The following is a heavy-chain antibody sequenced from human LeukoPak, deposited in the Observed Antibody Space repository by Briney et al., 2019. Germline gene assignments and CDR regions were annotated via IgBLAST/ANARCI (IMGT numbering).Heavy chain of an antibody. CDR1: GGSFSGYY. Sequence: SQTLSLTCAVYGGSFSGYYWSWIRQPPGKGLEWIGETNHSVSTNYNPSLKHRVTISVDTSKNPFSLQLSSVTAADTAVYYCARGRWLRLIDYWRQGTLVTVSS. D-gene: IGHD5-12*01. CDR3: ARGRWLRLIDY. J-gene: IGHJ4*02. V-gene: IGHV4-34*01. CDR2: TNHSVST.